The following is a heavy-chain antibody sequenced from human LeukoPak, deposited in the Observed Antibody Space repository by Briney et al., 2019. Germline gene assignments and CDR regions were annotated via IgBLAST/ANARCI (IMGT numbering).Heavy chain of an antibody. CDR3: AKDRLRYFDWLNWFDP. CDR1: GFTFSSYA. J-gene: IGHJ5*02. V-gene: IGHV3-23*01. D-gene: IGHD3-9*01. Sequence: SEGSLRLSCAASGFTFSSYAMSWVRQAPGKGLEWVSAISGSGGSTYYADSVKGRFTISRDNSKNTLYLQMNSLRAEDTAVYYCAKDRLRYFDWLNWFDPWGQGTLVTVSS. CDR2: ISGSGGST.